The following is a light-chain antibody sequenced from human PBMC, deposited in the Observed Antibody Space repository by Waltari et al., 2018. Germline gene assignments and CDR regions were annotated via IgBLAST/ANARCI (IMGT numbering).Light chain of an antibody. CDR3: QHYDNFPFT. J-gene: IGKJ3*01. CDR1: QDISNY. Sequence: DIQMTQSPSSLSASVGDRVNITCQASQDISNYLLWYQQKPGKAPRVLIYDASTLERGVPSRFSGSGSGTDFTFTIAALQPEDFATYFCQHYDNFPFTFGPGTTVDVK. CDR2: DAS. V-gene: IGKV1-33*01.